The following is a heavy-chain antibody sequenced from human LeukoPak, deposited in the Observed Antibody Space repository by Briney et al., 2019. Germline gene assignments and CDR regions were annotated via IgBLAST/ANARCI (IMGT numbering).Heavy chain of an antibody. V-gene: IGHV3-33*08. Sequence: GGSLRLSCAASGFTFSSYAMHWVRQAPGKGLEWVAVIWFDGSNKYYADSVKGRFTISRDNSKNTLYLQMNSLRAEDTAVYYCASAAGPFDNWGQGTLVTVSS. D-gene: IGHD6-13*01. CDR1: GFTFSSYA. J-gene: IGHJ4*02. CDR2: IWFDGSNK. CDR3: ASAAGPFDN.